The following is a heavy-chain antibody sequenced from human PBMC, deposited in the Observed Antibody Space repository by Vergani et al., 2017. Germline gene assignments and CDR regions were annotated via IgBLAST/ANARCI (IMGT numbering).Heavy chain of an antibody. Sequence: QVQLVESGGGVVQPGRSLRLSCAASGFTFSSYGMHWVRQAPGKGLEWVAVIWYDGSNKYYADSVKGRFTISRDNSKNTLYLQMNSLRAEDTAVYYCARDGGSSWSPDAFDIWGQGTTVTVSS. CDR3: ARDGGSSWSPDAFDI. V-gene: IGHV3-33*01. CDR2: IWYDGSNK. D-gene: IGHD6-13*01. J-gene: IGHJ3*02. CDR1: GFTFSSYG.